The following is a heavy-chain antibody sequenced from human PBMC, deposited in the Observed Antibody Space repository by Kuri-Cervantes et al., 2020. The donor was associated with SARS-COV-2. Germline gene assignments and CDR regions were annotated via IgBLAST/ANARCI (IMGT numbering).Heavy chain of an antibody. CDR3: ARGIVREYCSGGSCYYPPYFDY. Sequence: ASVKVSCKASGYTFTSYYMHWVRQAPGRGLEWVGIINPSGGSTSYAQKFQGRVTITRDTSASTAYMELSSLRSEDTAVYYCARGIVREYCSGGSCYYPPYFDYWGQGTRVTGYS. J-gene: IGHJ4*02. CDR1: GYTFTSYY. V-gene: IGHV1-46*01. D-gene: IGHD2-15*01. CDR2: INPSGGST.